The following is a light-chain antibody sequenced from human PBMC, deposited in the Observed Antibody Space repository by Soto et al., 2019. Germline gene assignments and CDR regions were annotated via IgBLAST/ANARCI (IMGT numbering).Light chain of an antibody. CDR2: GAS. V-gene: IGKV3-20*01. CDR3: QQYGSSPPYT. CDR1: QSVSSSY. J-gene: IGKJ2*01. Sequence: EIVLTQSPGILSLSPGERATLSCRASQSVSSSYLAWHQQKPGQAPRLLIYGASNRATGIPDRFSASGSKTNFTLTISRLEPEDSAVYYCQQYGSSPPYTFGQGTKLEIK.